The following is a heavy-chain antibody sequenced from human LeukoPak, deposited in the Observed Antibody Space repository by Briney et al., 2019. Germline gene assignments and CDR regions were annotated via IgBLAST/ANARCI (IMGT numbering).Heavy chain of an antibody. V-gene: IGHV4-59*08. CDR3: AKHGNSGWVIDN. Sequence: PSETLSLTCTVSGGSIGGNYWTSIRQPPGKGLEYIGYIYYTGGTNYSPSLKSRVTISVDTSKNQFSLKLSSVTAADTAVYFCAKHGNSGWVIDNWGQGTLVTVSS. CDR2: IYYTGGT. J-gene: IGHJ4*02. D-gene: IGHD6-19*01. CDR1: GGSIGGNY.